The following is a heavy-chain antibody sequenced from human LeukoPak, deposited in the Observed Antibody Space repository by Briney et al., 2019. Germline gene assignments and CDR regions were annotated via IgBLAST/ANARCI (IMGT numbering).Heavy chain of an antibody. CDR3: AKLPDGYSSGSDAFDI. CDR1: GLTFNNYA. CDR2: ISGRGASK. D-gene: IGHD6-19*01. J-gene: IGHJ3*02. V-gene: IGHV3-23*01. Sequence: GSLRLSCAVSGLTFNNYAMSWVRQAPGKGLEWVSGISGRGASKYYADSVKGRFTISRDNSKNTLYLQMNSLRAEDTAVYYCAKLPDGYSSGSDAFDIWGQGTMVTVSS.